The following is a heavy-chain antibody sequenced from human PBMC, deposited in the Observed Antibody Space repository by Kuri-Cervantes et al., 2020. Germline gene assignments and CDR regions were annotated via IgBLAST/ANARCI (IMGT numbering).Heavy chain of an antibody. J-gene: IGHJ6*03. D-gene: IGHD3-10*01. CDR3: ARDRYESHYNGFYYYYYYMDV. CDR1: GVSISSYY. V-gene: IGHV4-59*01. CDR2: IDDSGRT. Sequence: SETLSLTCTVSGVSISSYYWSWVRQPPGKRLEWIGYIDDSGRTFFNPSFQSRVTISVDTSKNQFSLKLSSVTAADTAVYYCARDRYESHYNGFYYYYYYMDVWGKGTTVTVSS.